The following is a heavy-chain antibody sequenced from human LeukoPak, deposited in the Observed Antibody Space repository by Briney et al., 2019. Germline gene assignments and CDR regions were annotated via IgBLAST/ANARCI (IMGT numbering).Heavy chain of an antibody. V-gene: IGHV4-30-4*08. Sequence: PSETLSLTCTVSGGSISSGDYYWSWIRQPPGKGLEWIGYIYYSGSTNYNPSLKSRVTISVDTSKNQFSLKLSSVTAADTAVYYCARGRSQYFQHWGQGTLATVSS. CDR2: IYYSGST. CDR3: ARGRSQYFQH. CDR1: GGSISSGDYY. J-gene: IGHJ1*01.